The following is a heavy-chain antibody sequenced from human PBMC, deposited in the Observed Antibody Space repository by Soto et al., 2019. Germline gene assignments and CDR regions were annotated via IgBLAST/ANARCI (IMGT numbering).Heavy chain of an antibody. J-gene: IGHJ3*02. CDR2: ISASGRNK. CDR3: AKFYCISTTCQTPAAKSTGGFEI. V-gene: IGHV3-23*01. D-gene: IGHD2-2*01. Sequence: DVQLLESGGGLGHPGGSLRLSCAASGFTFSSYALSWVRQAPGKGLEWVSAISASGRNKYYADSGRGRSTISRDNTKKTVDLQMNSLRVEDTAVYYCAKFYCISTTCQTPAAKSTGGFEIWGQGTLVTVS. CDR1: GFTFSSYA.